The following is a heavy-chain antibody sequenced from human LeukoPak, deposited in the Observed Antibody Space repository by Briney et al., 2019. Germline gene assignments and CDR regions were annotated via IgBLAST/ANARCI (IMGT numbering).Heavy chain of an antibody. V-gene: IGHV1-46*01. Sequence: GASVKVSCKASGYTFTSYYMHWVRQAPGQGLEWMGIINPSGGSTSYAQKFQGRVTITADKSASTAYMELSSLRSEDTAVYYCARDIYCGGDCYGFGFDIWGQGTMVTVSS. CDR2: INPSGGST. CDR1: GYTFTSYY. J-gene: IGHJ3*02. CDR3: ARDIYCGGDCYGFGFDI. D-gene: IGHD2-21*02.